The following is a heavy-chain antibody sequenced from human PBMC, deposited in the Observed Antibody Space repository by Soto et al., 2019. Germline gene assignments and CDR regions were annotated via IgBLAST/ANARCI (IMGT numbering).Heavy chain of an antibody. Sequence: KVSCKASGYTFTNYGISWVRQTPGQGLEWMGRIIPILGIANYAQKFQGRVTITADKSTSTAYMELNSLRAGDTAVYYCVRSGSGARRYAMDVWGQGTTVTVSS. CDR2: IIPILGIA. V-gene: IGHV1-69*04. D-gene: IGHD6-6*01. CDR3: VRSGSGARRYAMDV. CDR1: GYTFTNYG. J-gene: IGHJ6*02.